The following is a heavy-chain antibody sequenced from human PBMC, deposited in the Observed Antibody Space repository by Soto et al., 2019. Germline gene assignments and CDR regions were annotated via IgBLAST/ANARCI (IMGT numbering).Heavy chain of an antibody. D-gene: IGHD1-26*01. CDR3: ASGKPSSGSYGVFDY. V-gene: IGHV4-59*01. Sequence: QVQLQESGPGLVKPSETLSLTCTVSGGSISSYYWSWIRQPPGKGLEWIGYIYYSGSTNYNPSLKSRVTISVDTSKNQFSLKLSSVTAADTAVYYCASGKPSSGSYGVFDYWGQGTLVTVSS. CDR1: GGSISSYY. CDR2: IYYSGST. J-gene: IGHJ4*02.